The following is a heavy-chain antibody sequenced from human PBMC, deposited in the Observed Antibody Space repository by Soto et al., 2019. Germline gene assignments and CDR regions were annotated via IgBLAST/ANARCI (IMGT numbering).Heavy chain of an antibody. CDR1: GYTFTSYD. CDR3: ARSGNTDTAMVSGYYGMDV. V-gene: IGHV1-8*01. CDR2: MNPNSGNT. Sequence: ASVKVSCKASGYTFTSYDINWVRQATGQGLEWMGWMNPNSGNTGYAQKFQGRVTMTRNTSISTAYMELSSLRSEDTAVYYCARSGNTDTAMVSGYYGMDVWGQGTTVTVSS. J-gene: IGHJ6*02. D-gene: IGHD5-18*01.